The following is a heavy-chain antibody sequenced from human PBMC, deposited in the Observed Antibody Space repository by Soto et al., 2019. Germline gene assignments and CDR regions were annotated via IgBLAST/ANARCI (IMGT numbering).Heavy chain of an antibody. J-gene: IGHJ4*02. CDR3: ARRIAVAGTDYFDY. V-gene: IGHV4-38-2*01. D-gene: IGHD6-19*01. CDR2: IFHNGGT. Sequence: ASETLSLTCGASGYSITSGSYWGWIRQPPGKGLEWIGNIFHNGGTYDNPSLRGRLTMSVDTSKNQFSLKLSSVTAADTAVYYCARRIAVAGTDYFDYWGPGTLVTVSS. CDR1: GYSITSGSY.